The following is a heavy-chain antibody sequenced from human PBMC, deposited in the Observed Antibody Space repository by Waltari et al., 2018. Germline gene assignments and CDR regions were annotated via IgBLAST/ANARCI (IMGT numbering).Heavy chain of an antibody. V-gene: IGHV5-51*01. J-gene: IGHJ4*02. D-gene: IGHD3-22*01. Sequence: EVQLVQSGAEVKKPGESLKISCKGSGYSFTSYWIGWVRQMPGKGLEWMGIIYPGDSDTRYSPSFQGQVTISADKSISTAYLQWSSLKASDSAMYYCARLLPSDSSGYTAYDYWGQGTLVTVSS. CDR1: GYSFTSYW. CDR2: IYPGDSDT. CDR3: ARLLPSDSSGYTAYDY.